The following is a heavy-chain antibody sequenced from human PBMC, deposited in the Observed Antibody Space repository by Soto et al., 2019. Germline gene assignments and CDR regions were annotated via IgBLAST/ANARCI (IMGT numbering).Heavy chain of an antibody. J-gene: IGHJ3*02. D-gene: IGHD5-12*01. Sequence: GGSLRLSCAASGFTFSSYGMQWVRQAPGKGLGWVAVISYDGSNKYYADSVTGRFTISRDNCKNTLYLQMNSRRTENTDVYYCAKDKRWLQIGNAFEIWGQGTMATV. CDR2: ISYDGSNK. CDR3: AKDKRWLQIGNAFEI. V-gene: IGHV3-30*18. CDR1: GFTFSSYG.